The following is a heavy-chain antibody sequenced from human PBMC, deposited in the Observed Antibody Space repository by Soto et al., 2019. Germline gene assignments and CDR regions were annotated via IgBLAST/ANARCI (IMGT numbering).Heavy chain of an antibody. D-gene: IGHD3-10*01. CDR1: GGSVNSGRYY. CDR3: ARVPRGVYFDY. J-gene: IGHJ4*02. V-gene: IGHV4-61*01. Sequence: SETLSLTCTVSGGSVNSGRYYWSWIRQPPGKGLEWIGYIYYSGSTNYNPSLKSRVTISVDTSKNQFSLKLSSVTAADTAVYYCARVPRGVYFDYWGQGTLVTVSS. CDR2: IYYSGST.